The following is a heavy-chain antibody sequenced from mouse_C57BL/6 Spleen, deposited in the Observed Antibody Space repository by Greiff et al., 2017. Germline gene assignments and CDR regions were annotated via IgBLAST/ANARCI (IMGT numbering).Heavy chain of an antibody. D-gene: IGHD1-1*01. J-gene: IGHJ2*01. CDR1: GYTFTSYW. Sequence: QVQLQQPGAELVRPGTSVKLSCKASGYTFTSYWMHWVKQRPGQGLEWIGVIDPSDSYTNYNQKFKGKATFTVDTSSSTAYMQLSSLTSEDSAVYYCARRGTTVDYWGQGTTLTVSS. V-gene: IGHV1-59*01. CDR3: ARRGTTVDY. CDR2: IDPSDSYT.